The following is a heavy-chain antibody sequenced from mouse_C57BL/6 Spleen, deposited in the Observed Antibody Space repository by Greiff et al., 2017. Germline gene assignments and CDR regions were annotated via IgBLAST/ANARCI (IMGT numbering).Heavy chain of an antibody. V-gene: IGHV1-53*01. CDR3: APQIYDYWYFDV. J-gene: IGHJ1*03. CDR1: GYTFTSYW. Sequence: QVQLQQPGTELVKPGASVKLSCKASGYTFTSYWMHWAKQRPGQGLEWIGNINPSNGGTNYNEKFKSKATLTVDKSSSTAYMQLSSLTSEDSAVYYCAPQIYDYWYFDVWGTGTTVTVSS. D-gene: IGHD2-12*01. CDR2: INPSNGGT.